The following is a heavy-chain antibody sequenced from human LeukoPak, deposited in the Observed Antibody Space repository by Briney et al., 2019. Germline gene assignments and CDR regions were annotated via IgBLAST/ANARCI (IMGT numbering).Heavy chain of an antibody. J-gene: IGHJ4*02. CDR2: IYYSGST. CDR3: ARASTYYYDSSGYYFDY. D-gene: IGHD3-22*01. V-gene: IGHV4-59*01. CDR1: GGSISSYY. Sequence: SETLSLTCTVSGGSISSYYWSWIRQPPGKGLEWIGYIYYSGSTNYNPSLKSRVTISVDTSKNQFSLKLSSVTAADTAVYYCARASTYYYDSSGYYFDYWGQGTLVTVSS.